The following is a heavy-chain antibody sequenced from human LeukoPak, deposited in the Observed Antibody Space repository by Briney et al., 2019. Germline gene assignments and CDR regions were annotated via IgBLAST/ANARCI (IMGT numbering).Heavy chain of an antibody. CDR3: AREGVPGGFDI. D-gene: IGHD2-8*02. CDR1: GFTFSSYN. J-gene: IGHJ3*02. Sequence: LGGSLRLSCAVSGFTFSSYNMNWVRQARGKGLEWVSHISSSSRTIYYADSVKGRFTISRDNAKNSLYLQMNNLRDEDTAVYYCAREGVPGGFDIWGRGTMVTVSS. CDR2: ISSSSRTI. V-gene: IGHV3-48*02.